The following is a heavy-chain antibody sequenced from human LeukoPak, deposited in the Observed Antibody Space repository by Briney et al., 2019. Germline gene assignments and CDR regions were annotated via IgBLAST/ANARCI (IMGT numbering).Heavy chain of an antibody. Sequence: PGGSLRLSCSASGFTFTSHVMHWVRQAPGKGLQYVSGISMNVQTTYYAGSVKGRFTISRDSSKNTLYLQMNSLRAEDTAVYYCAKAPVLRYFVDATPSGLFDYWGQGTLVTVSS. V-gene: IGHV3-64*04. J-gene: IGHJ4*02. CDR3: AKAPVLRYFVDATPSGLFDY. D-gene: IGHD3-9*01. CDR1: GFTFTSHV. CDR2: ISMNVQTT.